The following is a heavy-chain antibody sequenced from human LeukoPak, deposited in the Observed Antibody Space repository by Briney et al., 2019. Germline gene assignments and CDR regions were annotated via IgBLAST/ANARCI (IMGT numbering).Heavy chain of an antibody. J-gene: IGHJ4*02. D-gene: IGHD3-9*01. Sequence: PGESPKISCQGSGYSFTSYWIDWVRQMPGKGLEWMGIIYPGDSDTRYSPSFQGQVTISADKSISTAYLQWSSLKASDTAMYYCARRPFFNLDYYFDYWGQGTLVTVSS. CDR2: IYPGDSDT. V-gene: IGHV5-51*01. CDR1: GYSFTSYW. CDR3: ARRPFFNLDYYFDY.